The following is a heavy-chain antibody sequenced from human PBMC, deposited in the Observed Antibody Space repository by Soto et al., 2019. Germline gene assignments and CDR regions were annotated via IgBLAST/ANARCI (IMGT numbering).Heavy chain of an antibody. CDR2: IGGSGAGT. CDR1: GFTFSIYA. J-gene: IGHJ4*02. CDR3: ARDYGDY. V-gene: IGHV3-23*01. Sequence: GGSLRLSCAASGFTFSIYAMTWVRQASGMGLEWVSFIGGSGAGTSYSSSVKGRFTISRDNAKKSLYLHMSSLRAEDTAVYFCARDYGDYWGPGTLVTVSS. D-gene: IGHD3-10*01.